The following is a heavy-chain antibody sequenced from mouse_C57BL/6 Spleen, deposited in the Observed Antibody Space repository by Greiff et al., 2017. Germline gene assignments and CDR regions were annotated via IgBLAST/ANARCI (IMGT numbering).Heavy chain of an antibody. V-gene: IGHV1-80*01. CDR1: GYAFSSYW. D-gene: IGHD1-1*01. CDR2: IYPGDGYT. Sequence: VQLQQSGAELVKPGASVKMSCKASGYAFSSYWMNWVKQRPGQGLEWIGQIYPGDGYTNYNGKFKGKATLTADKSSSTAYMQLSSLTSEDSSVYFCGRNDYDGSLCFAYWGQGTPLTVSA. CDR3: GRNDYDGSLCFAY. J-gene: IGHJ2*01.